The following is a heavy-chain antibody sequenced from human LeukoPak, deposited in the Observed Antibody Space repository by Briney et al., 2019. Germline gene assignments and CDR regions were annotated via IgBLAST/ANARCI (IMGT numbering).Heavy chain of an antibody. CDR3: ATYLSSSSSLFDY. CDR1: GYTLSEVS. J-gene: IGHJ4*02. V-gene: IGHV1-24*01. CDR2: FSPENGEA. D-gene: IGHD6-6*01. Sequence: ASVKVSCKVSGYTLSEVSMHWVRQPPGKGLEWMGGFSPENGEAVYAQKFQGRVTMTEDTSTDTATMDLSSLRSEDTAVYFCATYLSSSSSLFDYWGQGTLITVSP.